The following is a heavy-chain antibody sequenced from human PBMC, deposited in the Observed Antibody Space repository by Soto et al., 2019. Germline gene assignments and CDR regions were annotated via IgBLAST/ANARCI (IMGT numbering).Heavy chain of an antibody. V-gene: IGHV4-34*01. CDR2: INHSGST. CDR1: GGSFSGYY. J-gene: IGHJ3*02. CDR3: ARRKTPVNIVVVPAAMGPRGKRDAFDI. Sequence: SETLSLTCAVYGGSFSGYYWSWIRQPPGKGLEWIGEINHSGSTNYNPSLKSRVTISVDTSKNQFSLKLSSVTAADTAVYYCARRKTPVNIVVVPAAMGPRGKRDAFDIWGQGTMVTVSS. D-gene: IGHD2-2*01.